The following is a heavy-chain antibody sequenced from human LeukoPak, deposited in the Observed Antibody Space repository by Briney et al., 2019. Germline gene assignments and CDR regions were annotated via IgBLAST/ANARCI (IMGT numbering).Heavy chain of an antibody. J-gene: IGHJ4*02. CDR3: ARSVLCGITAGPITY. D-gene: IGHD1-7*01. CDR2: ISGYEGST. Sequence: GASVKVSCKASGYTFTNYGITWVRQAPGQGLEWMGFISGYEGSTKYAQYFQGRFTMTIDTSTSTAYMDLRSLRSDDTAIYYCARSVLCGITAGPITYWGQGSLVALYS. CDR1: GYTFTNYG. V-gene: IGHV1-18*01.